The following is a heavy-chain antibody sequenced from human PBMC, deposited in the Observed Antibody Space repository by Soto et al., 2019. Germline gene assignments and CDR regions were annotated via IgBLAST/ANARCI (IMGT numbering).Heavy chain of an antibody. CDR2: ISGSGGST. Sequence: EVQLLESGGGLVQPGGSLRLSCAASGFTFSSYAMSWVRQAPGKGLEWVSAISGSGGSTYYADSVKGRFTISRDNSKNTMYQQMKRLRAEDTAVYYCAKGRRKLWFGETPNFDYWGQGTLVTVSS. CDR1: GFTFSSYA. D-gene: IGHD3-10*01. V-gene: IGHV3-23*01. CDR3: AKGRRKLWFGETPNFDY. J-gene: IGHJ4*02.